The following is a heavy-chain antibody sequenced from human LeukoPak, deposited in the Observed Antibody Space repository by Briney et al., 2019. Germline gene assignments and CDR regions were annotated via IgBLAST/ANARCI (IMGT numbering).Heavy chain of an antibody. Sequence: SETLSLTCPVSGGSFSRGNFYWSWIRQPPGRGLEWIGYIFYLGSTYYNLSLKSRVTMSVDTSKNQFSLKLRSVTAADTAVYYCARKYPDHWFDPWGQGTLVTVSS. CDR2: IFYLGST. CDR3: ARKYPDHWFDP. V-gene: IGHV4-30-4*01. D-gene: IGHD6-6*01. J-gene: IGHJ5*02. CDR1: GGSFSRGNFY.